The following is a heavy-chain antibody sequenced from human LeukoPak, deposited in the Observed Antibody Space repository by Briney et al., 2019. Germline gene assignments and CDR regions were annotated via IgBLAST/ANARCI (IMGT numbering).Heavy chain of an antibody. CDR3: AKMEGQRLYDYCMDV. V-gene: IGHV3-23*01. D-gene: IGHD3-3*01. CDR2: MSGRGYYT. CDR1: GFAGSNFA. Sequence: GGSLRLSCAASGFAGSNFAMSWVRQGPGEGLEWVSAMSGRGYYTYYVESVKGRFTISRDNSKNTLYLHMNSLRADDTAVYYCAKMEGQRLYDYCMDVWGRGTTVNVSS. J-gene: IGHJ6*03.